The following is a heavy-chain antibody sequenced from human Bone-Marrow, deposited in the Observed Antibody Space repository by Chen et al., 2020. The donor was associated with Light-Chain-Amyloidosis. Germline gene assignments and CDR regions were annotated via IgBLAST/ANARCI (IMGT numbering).Heavy chain of an antibody. D-gene: IGHD3-9*01. Sequence: EVQLVESGGGLLQRGGSLRLSCAASGFAFSSYAMSWVRQAPGKGLEWGATMRGRAGRRCHVDSVKGRRTISRDDSENARWLEMIRVMAEDRAVYYCAKDISYDEILPGYPADAFDIWGQGTMVTGSS. CDR3: AKDISYDEILPGYPADAFDI. CDR1: GFAFSSYA. CDR2: MRGRAGRR. V-gene: IGHV3-23*04. J-gene: IGHJ3*02.